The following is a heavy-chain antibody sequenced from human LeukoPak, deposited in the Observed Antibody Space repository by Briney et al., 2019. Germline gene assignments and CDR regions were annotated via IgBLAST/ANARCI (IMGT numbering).Heavy chain of an antibody. CDR3: ARGRGNDI. D-gene: IGHD2-8*01. J-gene: IGHJ4*02. CDR2: ISASGSTE. V-gene: IGHV3-48*03. CDR1: GFTFSVYE. Sequence: GGSLRLSCAASGFTFSVYEMNWVRQARGKGPEWVSYISASGSTEKYADSVKGRFTISRDNAKSSLYLQMNGLRVEDTAVYYCARGRGNDIWGQGTLVAVSS.